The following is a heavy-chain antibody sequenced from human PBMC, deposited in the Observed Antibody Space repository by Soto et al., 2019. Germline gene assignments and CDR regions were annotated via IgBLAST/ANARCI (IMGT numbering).Heavy chain of an antibody. CDR2: IHHRGNT. V-gene: IGHV4-34*01. J-gene: IGHJ6*03. CDR1: GGSFSDFH. Sequence: QVQLQQWGAGLLKPSETLSLTCAVYGGSFSDFHWSWIRQPPGKGLEWIGEIHHRGNTNYNPSLRSRLTMSADTSQNHFSLKMTSLTAADTAVYYFASTHYSMHVWDKGTTVTVSS. CDR3: ASTHYSMHV.